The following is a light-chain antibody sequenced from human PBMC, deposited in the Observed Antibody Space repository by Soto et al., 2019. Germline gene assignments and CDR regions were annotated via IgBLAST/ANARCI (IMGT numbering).Light chain of an antibody. V-gene: IGKV3-15*01. CDR2: GAS. J-gene: IGKJ3*01. CDR1: QSVSSN. CDR3: QQRSNWPLFT. Sequence: EIVMTQSPDTLSVSPGERATLSCRASQSVSSNLVWYQQKPGQPPRLLIYGASTRATGIPARFSGSGSGTDFTLTISSLEPEDFAVYYCQQRSNWPLFTFGPGTKVDIK.